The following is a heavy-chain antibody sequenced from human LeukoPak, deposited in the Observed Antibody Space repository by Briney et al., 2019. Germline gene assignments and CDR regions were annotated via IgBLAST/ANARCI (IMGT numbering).Heavy chain of an antibody. CDR2: ISGSGGST. CDR3: AKGVQWAVPGSCLDS. CDR1: GFTFNNYA. Sequence: PGGSLRLSCPASGFTFNNYAMIWVRQAPGKGLEWVSGISGSGGSTYYADSVKGRFRIPRDNSKNTLYLQMNGLRVDDTAVYYCAKGVQWAVPGSCLDSWGLGTLVTVSS. J-gene: IGHJ4*02. D-gene: IGHD6-19*01. V-gene: IGHV3-23*01.